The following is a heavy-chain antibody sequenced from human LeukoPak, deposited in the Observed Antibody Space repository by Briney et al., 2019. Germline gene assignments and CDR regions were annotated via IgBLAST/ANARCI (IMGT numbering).Heavy chain of an antibody. V-gene: IGHV3-33*01. Sequence: GGSLRLSCAASGFTFSSYGMHWVRQAPGKGLEWVAVICYDGSNKYYADSVKGRFTISRDNSKNTLYLQMNSLRAEDTAVYYCARDGRQGQWLVLYYYYYYGMDVWGQGTTVTVSS. J-gene: IGHJ6*02. CDR3: ARDGRQGQWLVLYYYYYYGMDV. CDR2: ICYDGSNK. D-gene: IGHD6-19*01. CDR1: GFTFSSYG.